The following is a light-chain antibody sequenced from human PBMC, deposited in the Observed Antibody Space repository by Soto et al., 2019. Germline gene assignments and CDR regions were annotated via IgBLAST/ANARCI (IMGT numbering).Light chain of an antibody. Sequence: EIVLTQSPGTLSLSPGERATLSCRASQSITSTYLAWYQQKPGQAPRLLIYGASTRATGVPARFSGSGSGTEFTLTINSLQSEDFVVYFCQQYNDWPTFGQGTKVEI. CDR2: GAS. V-gene: IGKV3-15*01. J-gene: IGKJ1*01. CDR1: QSITSTY. CDR3: QQYNDWPT.